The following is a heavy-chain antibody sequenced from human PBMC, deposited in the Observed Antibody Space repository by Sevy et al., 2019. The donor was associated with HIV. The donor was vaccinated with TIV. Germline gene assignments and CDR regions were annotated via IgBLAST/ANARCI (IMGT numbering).Heavy chain of an antibody. V-gene: IGHV3-30*18. D-gene: IGHD5-18*01. CDR2: ISYDGNIQ. CDR3: AKDQGGYNYAPGY. CDR1: GLTFSTYG. J-gene: IGHJ4*02. Sequence: GGSLRLSCAASGLTFSTYGMHWVRQAPGKGLEWVAVISYDGNIQYYADSVKGRFTVSKDNCKNTLYLQMNSLRAEDSAVYYCAKDQGGYNYAPGYWGQGTLVTVSS.